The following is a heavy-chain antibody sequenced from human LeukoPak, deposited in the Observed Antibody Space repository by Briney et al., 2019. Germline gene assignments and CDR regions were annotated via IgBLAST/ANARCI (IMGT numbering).Heavy chain of an antibody. J-gene: IGHJ4*02. CDR2: IYHSGST. D-gene: IGHD3-3*01. CDR3: ARLPTRDFWSGYYYHFDY. V-gene: IGHV4-38-2*01. Sequence: SETLSLTCAVSGYSISSGYYWGWIRQPPGKGLEWIGSIYHSGSTYYNPSLKSRVTISVDTSKNQFSLKLSSVTAADTAVYYCARLPTRDFWSGYYYHFDYWGQGTLVTVSS. CDR1: GYSISSGYY.